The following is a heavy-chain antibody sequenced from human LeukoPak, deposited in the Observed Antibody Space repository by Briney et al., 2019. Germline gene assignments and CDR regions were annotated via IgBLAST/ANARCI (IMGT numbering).Heavy chain of an antibody. Sequence: GGSLRLSCAASGITVSSNFMSWVRQAPGKGLESVSLLYSADSGGRDYHADSVRGRFTVSRDISKNTMYLQMNNLRVEDTAVYYCARVDGAGYYYYYMDVWGKGTTVTISS. J-gene: IGHJ6*03. V-gene: IGHV3-66*01. CDR1: GITVSSNF. CDR2: LYSADSGGRD. CDR3: ARVDGAGYYYYYMDV. D-gene: IGHD1-14*01.